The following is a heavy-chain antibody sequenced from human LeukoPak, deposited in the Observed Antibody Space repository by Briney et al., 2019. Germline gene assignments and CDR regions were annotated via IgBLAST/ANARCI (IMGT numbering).Heavy chain of an antibody. D-gene: IGHD6-19*01. CDR1: GYTFTGYY. Sequence: GASVKVSCKASGYTFTGYYMHWVRQAPGQGLEWMGWINPNSGGTNYAQKFQGRVTMTRDTSISTAYMELSRLRSDDTAVYYCARGSIAVAGAHVYYYYYGMDVWGQGTTVTVSS. J-gene: IGHJ6*02. V-gene: IGHV1-2*02. CDR2: INPNSGGT. CDR3: ARGSIAVAGAHVYYYYYGMDV.